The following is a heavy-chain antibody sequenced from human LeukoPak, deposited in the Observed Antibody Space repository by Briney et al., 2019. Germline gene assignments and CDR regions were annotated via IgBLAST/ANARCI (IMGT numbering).Heavy chain of an antibody. CDR1: GFTFDDYA. CDR3: ARVGVGMYHFDH. Sequence: GRSLRLSCAASGFTFDDYAMHWVRQAPGKGLEWVSGISWNSGSIGYADSVKGRFTISRDNAKNSLYLQMNSLRAEDTALYYCARVGVGMYHFDHWGQGTLVTVSS. D-gene: IGHD2-2*01. CDR2: ISWNSGSI. J-gene: IGHJ4*02. V-gene: IGHV3-9*01.